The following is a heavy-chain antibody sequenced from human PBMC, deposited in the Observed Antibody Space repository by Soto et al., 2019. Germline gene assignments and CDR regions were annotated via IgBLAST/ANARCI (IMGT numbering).Heavy chain of an antibody. CDR3: ARSPPRVERNNYAGGWFDP. V-gene: IGHV1-8*01. CDR1: GYTFTSYD. J-gene: IGHJ5*02. Sequence: QVQLVQSGAEVKKPGASVKVSCKASGYTFTSYDINWVRQATGQGLEWMGWMNPNSGNTGYPQKFQGRVTMTRNTSISTAYMELRILRFEDTAVYYCARSPPRVERNNYAGGWFDPWGQGTLVTVSS. CDR2: MNPNSGNT. D-gene: IGHD4-4*01.